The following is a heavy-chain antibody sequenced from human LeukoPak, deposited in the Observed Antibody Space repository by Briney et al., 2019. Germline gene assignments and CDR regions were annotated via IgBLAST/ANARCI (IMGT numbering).Heavy chain of an antibody. V-gene: IGHV3-23*01. Sequence: GGSLRLSCTASGFSFSSYAMNWVRQAPGKGLEWVSTISGGGGSTFYADSVKGRFTISRDNSKNTLYLQMNSLRAEDTAVYYCAKGRGWLQFFDYWGQGTLVTVSS. J-gene: IGHJ4*02. CDR1: GFSFSSYA. CDR3: AKGRGWLQFFDY. CDR2: ISGGGGST. D-gene: IGHD5-24*01.